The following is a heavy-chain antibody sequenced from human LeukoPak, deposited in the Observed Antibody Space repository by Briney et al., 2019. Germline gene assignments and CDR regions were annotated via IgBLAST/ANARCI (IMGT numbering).Heavy chain of an antibody. CDR2: IIPIFGTA. CDR1: GGTFSSFA. CDR3: ARESSYSYGPRVYYYYYMDV. J-gene: IGHJ6*03. Sequence: ASVKVSCKASGGTFSSFAISWVRQAPGQGLEWMGGIIPIFGTANYAQKFQGRVTITTDESTSTAYMELSSLRSEETAVYYCARESSYSYGPRVYYYYYMDVWGKGTTVNVSS. V-gene: IGHV1-69*05. D-gene: IGHD5-18*01.